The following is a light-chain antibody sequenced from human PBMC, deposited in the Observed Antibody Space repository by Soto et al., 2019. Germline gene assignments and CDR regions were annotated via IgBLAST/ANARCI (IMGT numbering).Light chain of an antibody. CDR3: RSFTSNRIYV. J-gene: IGLJ1*01. Sequence: QSALTQPASLSGSPGQSITISCTGTSSVIGAYDYVSWFQQHPGKAPKLMISEVTTRPSGISDRFSASTSGLTASLTISGLQPEDEADYYCRSFTSNRIYVFGPGTKVTVL. CDR1: SSVIGAYDY. V-gene: IGLV2-14*01. CDR2: EVT.